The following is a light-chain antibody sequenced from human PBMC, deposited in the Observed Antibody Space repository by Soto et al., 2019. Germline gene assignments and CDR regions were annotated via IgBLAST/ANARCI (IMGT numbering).Light chain of an antibody. CDR3: QQYDNLVFT. CDR2: DAS. J-gene: IGKJ3*01. CDR1: QAIAKY. Sequence: DIQMTQSPSSLSASVGDRVTITCQASQAIAKYLNWYQQKPGKAPNLLICDASNLKTGVPPRFSGSGSGTNFTFTISGLQPEDIATYYCQQYDNLVFTFGPGTKVDF. V-gene: IGKV1-33*01.